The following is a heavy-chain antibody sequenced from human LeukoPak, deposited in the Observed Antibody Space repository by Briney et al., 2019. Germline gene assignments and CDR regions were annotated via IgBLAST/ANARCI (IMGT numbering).Heavy chain of an antibody. CDR2: ISGSGGST. V-gene: IGHV3-23*01. Sequence: GGSLRLSCAASGFTFSSYAMSWVRQAPGKGLEWVSAISGSGGSTYYVDSVKGRFTISRDNAKNSLYLQMNSLRAEDTAVYYCASQGIAAAYDYWGQGTLVTVSS. CDR3: ASQGIAAAYDY. J-gene: IGHJ4*02. CDR1: GFTFSSYA. D-gene: IGHD6-13*01.